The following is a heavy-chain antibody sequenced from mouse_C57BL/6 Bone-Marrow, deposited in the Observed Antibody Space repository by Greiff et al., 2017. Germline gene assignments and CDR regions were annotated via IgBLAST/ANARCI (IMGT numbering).Heavy chain of an antibody. V-gene: IGHV14-4*01. D-gene: IGHD1-1*01. CDR3: TTNYYGSSYLDYAMDY. Sequence: VQLQQSGAELVRPGASVKLSCTASGFNIKDDYMHWVKQRPEQGLEWIGWIDPENGDTEYASKFQGKATITADTSSNTAYLQLSSLTSEDTAVYYCTTNYYGSSYLDYAMDYWGQGTSVTVSS. CDR2: IDPENGDT. CDR1: GFNIKDDY. J-gene: IGHJ4*01.